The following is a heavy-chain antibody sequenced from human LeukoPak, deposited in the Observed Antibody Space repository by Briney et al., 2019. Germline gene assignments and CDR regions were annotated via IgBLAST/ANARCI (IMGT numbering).Heavy chain of an antibody. J-gene: IGHJ4*02. CDR2: ISYDGSNK. Sequence: GGSLRLSCAASGFTFSNYGMHWVRQAPGKGLEWVAVISYDGSNKYYADSVKGRFTISRDNSKNTLYLQMNSLRAEDTAVYYCAKGGNYVDYWGQGTLVTVSS. CDR3: AKGGNYVDY. CDR1: GFTFSNYG. V-gene: IGHV3-30*18.